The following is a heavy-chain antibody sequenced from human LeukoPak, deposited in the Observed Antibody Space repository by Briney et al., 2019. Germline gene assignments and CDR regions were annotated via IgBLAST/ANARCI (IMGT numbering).Heavy chain of an antibody. Sequence: GGSLRLSCAASGFTFCSYSMNWVRQAPGKGRVGVIYISSSSSTIYYADSVKGRFTISRDNAKNSLYLQMNSLRAEDTAVYYCARDRSGYCSSTSCSTEGDYWGQGTLVTVSS. CDR3: ARDRSGYCSSTSCSTEGDY. V-gene: IGHV3-48*01. J-gene: IGHJ4*02. CDR1: GFTFCSYS. D-gene: IGHD2-2*01. CDR2: ISSSSSTI.